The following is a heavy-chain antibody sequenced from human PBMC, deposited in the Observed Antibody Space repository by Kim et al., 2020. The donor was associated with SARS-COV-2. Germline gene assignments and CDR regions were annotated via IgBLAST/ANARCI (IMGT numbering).Heavy chain of an antibody. CDR3: ARGSTYFSVDR. J-gene: IGHJ5*02. V-gene: IGHV3-53*01. CDR2: FYSGGST. Sequence: GGSLRLSCAATGFTISRNYMSWVRQAPGKGLEWVSMFYSGGSTYYAESVKGRFTISRDDIMNTLHLEMNDLRADDAGVYYCARGSTYFSVDRCGQGTLVTVSS. CDR1: GFTISRNY. D-gene: IGHD2-21*01.